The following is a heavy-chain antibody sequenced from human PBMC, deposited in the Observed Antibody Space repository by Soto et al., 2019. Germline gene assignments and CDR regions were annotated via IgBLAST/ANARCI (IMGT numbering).Heavy chain of an antibody. Sequence: ASVKVSCKASGGTFSSYAISWVRQAPGQGLEWMGGIIPIFGTANYAQKFQGRVTITADESTSTAYMELSSLRSEDTAVYYCARESYSSSSSRLDAFDIWGQGTMVTVSS. CDR1: GGTFSSYA. CDR2: IIPIFGTA. J-gene: IGHJ3*02. V-gene: IGHV1-69*13. CDR3: ARESYSSSSSRLDAFDI. D-gene: IGHD6-13*01.